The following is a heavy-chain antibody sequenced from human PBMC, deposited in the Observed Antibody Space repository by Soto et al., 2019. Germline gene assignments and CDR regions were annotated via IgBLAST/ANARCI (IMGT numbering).Heavy chain of an antibody. J-gene: IGHJ5*02. CDR3: TTGEVAETGWFDP. D-gene: IGHD6-19*01. V-gene: IGHV3-23*01. CDR1: GFTFSSYA. Sequence: PGGSLRLSCAASGFTFSSYAMGWVRQGPGKGLEWVAVVSIGGSTHYADSVRGRFTISRDNPKNTLSLQMNSLTAEDTAVYYCTTGEVAETGWFDPWGQGTLVTVSS. CDR2: VSIGGST.